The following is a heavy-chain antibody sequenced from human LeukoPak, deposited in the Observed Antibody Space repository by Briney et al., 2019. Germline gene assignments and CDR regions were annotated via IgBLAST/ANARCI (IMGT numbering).Heavy chain of an antibody. D-gene: IGHD2-8*02. CDR3: ARVPTGMLGFDY. Sequence: SETLSLTCTVSSASVRSRDYYWSWIRQPPGKGLEWIGYIYYSGSTNYNPSLKSRVIMSVDTSKNQFSLKLTSVTAADTAVYYCARVPTGMLGFDYWGQGTLVTVSS. V-gene: IGHV4-61*08. CDR1: SASVRSRDYY. CDR2: IYYSGST. J-gene: IGHJ4*02.